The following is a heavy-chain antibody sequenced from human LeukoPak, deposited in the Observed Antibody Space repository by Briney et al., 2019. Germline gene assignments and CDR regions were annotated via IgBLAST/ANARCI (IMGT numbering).Heavy chain of an antibody. CDR3: ARVQAPPDYGDYSLDY. V-gene: IGHV1-46*01. J-gene: IGHJ4*02. D-gene: IGHD4-17*01. Sequence: ASVKVSCKASGYTFTSYYMHWVRQAPGQGLEWMGIINPSGGSTSYAQKFQGRVTMTRDTSTSTVYMELSSLRSEDTAVYYCARVQAPPDYGDYSLDYWGQGTLVTVSS. CDR1: GYTFTSYY. CDR2: INPSGGST.